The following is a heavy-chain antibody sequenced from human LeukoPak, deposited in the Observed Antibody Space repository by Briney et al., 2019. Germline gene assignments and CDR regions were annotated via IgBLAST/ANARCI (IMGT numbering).Heavy chain of an antibody. D-gene: IGHD2-2*01. Sequence: GGSLRLSCAASGFTFSSYWMHWVRQGPGKGLVWVSRINGDGSSTSYADSVKGRFTISRDNAKNTLYLQMNSLRAEDAAVYYCASRYCSSTSCSYHWGQGTLVTVSS. CDR2: INGDGSST. J-gene: IGHJ5*02. CDR3: ASRYCSSTSCSYH. CDR1: GFTFSSYW. V-gene: IGHV3-74*01.